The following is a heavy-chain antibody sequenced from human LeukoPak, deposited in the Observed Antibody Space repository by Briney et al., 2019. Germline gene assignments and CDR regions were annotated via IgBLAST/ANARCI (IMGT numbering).Heavy chain of an antibody. CDR1: GYTFTSYG. D-gene: IGHD5-12*01. J-gene: IGHJ3*02. V-gene: IGHV1-18*01. CDR2: INGLNGDT. Sequence: GASVTVSCKVSGYTFTSYGFSWVRQAPGQGPEGMGWINGLNGDTNFAQKFQDRLTMITEPSTSTVYMELRRLISDDTAVYYCARVLVATIPDAFDIWGQGTMVTVSS. CDR3: ARVLVATIPDAFDI.